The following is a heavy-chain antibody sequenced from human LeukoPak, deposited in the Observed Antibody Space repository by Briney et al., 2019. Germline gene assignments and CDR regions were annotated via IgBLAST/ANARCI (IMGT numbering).Heavy chain of an antibody. Sequence: ASVKVSCKASGYTYTSFYMHLVRQAPGQGLEWMGIINPDGVSTTYAQKFQGRVTITRDTSTSTVYMELTSLRFEDTAVYYCARDDSWTGSPPYYFYRLDVWGQGTTVTVSS. CDR2: INPDGVST. CDR3: ARDDSWTGSPPYYFYRLDV. J-gene: IGHJ6*02. D-gene: IGHD3/OR15-3a*01. CDR1: GYTYTSFY. V-gene: IGHV1-46*01.